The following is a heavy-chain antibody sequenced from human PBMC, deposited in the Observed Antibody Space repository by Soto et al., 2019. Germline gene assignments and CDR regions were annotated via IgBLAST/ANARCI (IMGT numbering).Heavy chain of an antibody. D-gene: IGHD3-16*01. CDR2: IYWDDDK. J-gene: IGHJ4*02. CDR1: GFSLSTSGVG. Sequence: QITLKESGPTLVKPTQTLTLTCTFSGFSLSTSGVGVGWIRQPPGKALQWLALIYWDDDKRYSPSLKSRLTXTXSTSKNQVVLTMTNMDPEDTATYYCAHINVLKSFDCWGQGTLATVSS. V-gene: IGHV2-5*02. CDR3: AHINVLKSFDC.